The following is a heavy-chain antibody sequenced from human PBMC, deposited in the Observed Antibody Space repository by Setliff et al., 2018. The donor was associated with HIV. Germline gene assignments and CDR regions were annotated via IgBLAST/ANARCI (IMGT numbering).Heavy chain of an antibody. J-gene: IGHJ4*02. V-gene: IGHV4-4*07. Sequence: SETLSLTCTVSGGSISSYYWNWIRQPAGKGLEWIGRIYASGSPNYNPSLKGRVTMAVDTSKKQFSLNLTSVSAADTAVYYCARGTPAYCGGDCDSEPFDYWGQGTLVTVSS. D-gene: IGHD2-21*01. CDR2: IYASGSP. CDR1: GGSISSYY. CDR3: ARGTPAYCGGDCDSEPFDY.